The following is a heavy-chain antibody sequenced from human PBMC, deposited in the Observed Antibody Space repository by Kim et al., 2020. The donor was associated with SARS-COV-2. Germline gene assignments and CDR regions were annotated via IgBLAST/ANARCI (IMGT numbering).Heavy chain of an antibody. D-gene: IGHD5-18*01. CDR2: IYYSGST. J-gene: IGHJ3*02. V-gene: IGHV4-39*01. CDR1: GGSISSSSYY. Sequence: SETLSLTCTVSGGSISSSSYYWGWIRQPPGKGLEWIGSIYYSGSTYYNPSLKSRVTISVDTSKNQFSLKLSSVTAADTAVYYCARHPRRGIGWLAMVFDIWGQGTMVTVSS. CDR3: ARHPRRGIGWLAMVFDI.